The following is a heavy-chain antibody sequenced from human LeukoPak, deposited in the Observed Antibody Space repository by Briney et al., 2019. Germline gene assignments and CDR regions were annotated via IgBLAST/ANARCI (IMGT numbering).Heavy chain of an antibody. CDR2: ISGSGGST. CDR1: GFTFSSYG. V-gene: IGHV3-23*01. D-gene: IGHD3-22*01. Sequence: GGSLRLSCAASGFTFSSYGMSWVRQAPGKGLEWVSAISGSGGSTYYADSVKGRFTISRDNSKNTLYLQMNSLRAEDTAVYYCAKPKPGYYYDSSGYYDYWGQGTLVTVSS. CDR3: AKPKPGYYYDSSGYYDY. J-gene: IGHJ4*02.